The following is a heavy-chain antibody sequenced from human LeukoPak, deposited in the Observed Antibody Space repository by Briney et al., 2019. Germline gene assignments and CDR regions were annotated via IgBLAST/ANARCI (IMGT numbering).Heavy chain of an antibody. V-gene: IGHV5-51*01. CDR1: GYTFTTYW. D-gene: IGHD6-13*01. Sequence: GESLKISCKASGYTFTTYWIGWVRQMPGKGLEWMGIIYPDDTDTRYSPSFQGQVTISADKSISTAYLQWSSLKASDTAMYYCARMAPSSSWYRWFDPWGQGTLVTVSS. CDR3: ARMAPSSSWYRWFDP. J-gene: IGHJ5*02. CDR2: IYPDDTDT.